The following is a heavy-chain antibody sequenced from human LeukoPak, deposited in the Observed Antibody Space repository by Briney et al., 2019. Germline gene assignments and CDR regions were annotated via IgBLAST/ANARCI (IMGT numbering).Heavy chain of an antibody. CDR1: GGSISGYY. CDR3: ARGAEYSSGWYYY. Sequence: SETLSLTCTVSGGSISGYYWTWIRQPPGKGLECIGYIYYSGSTNYNPSLKSRVTISVDTSKNQFSLKLSSVTAADTAVYYCARGAEYSSGWYYYWGQGTLVTVSS. CDR2: IYYSGST. D-gene: IGHD6-19*01. J-gene: IGHJ4*02. V-gene: IGHV4-59*01.